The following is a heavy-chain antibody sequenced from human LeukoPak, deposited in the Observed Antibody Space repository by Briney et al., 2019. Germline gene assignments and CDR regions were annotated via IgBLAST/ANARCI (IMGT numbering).Heavy chain of an antibody. Sequence: RASVKVSCKASGYTFTSYGISCVRQASGQGLEWMGWISAYNGNTNYAQKLQGRVTMTTDTSTSTAYMELRSLRPDDTAVYYCARANYDFWSGAEYWGQGTLVTVSS. CDR1: GYTFTSYG. CDR3: ARANYDFWSGAEY. D-gene: IGHD3-3*01. J-gene: IGHJ4*02. CDR2: ISAYNGNT. V-gene: IGHV1-18*01.